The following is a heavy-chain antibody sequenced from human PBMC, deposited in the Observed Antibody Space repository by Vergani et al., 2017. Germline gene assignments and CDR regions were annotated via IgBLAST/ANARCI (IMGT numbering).Heavy chain of an antibody. CDR2: IGTAGDT. CDR1: GFTFCTYD. V-gene: IGHV3-13*01. D-gene: IGHD6-6*01. Sequence: EVQLVESGGGLVQPGGSLRLSCAASGFTFCTYDMHWVRQATGKGLEWVSAIGTAGDTYYPGSVKGRFTISRENAKNSLYLQMNGLRAGDTAVYYCARRDSCSPALDYWGQGTLVTVSS. J-gene: IGHJ4*02. CDR3: ARRDSCSPALDY.